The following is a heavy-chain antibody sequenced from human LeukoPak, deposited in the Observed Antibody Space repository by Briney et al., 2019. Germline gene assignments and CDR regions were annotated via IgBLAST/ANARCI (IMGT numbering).Heavy chain of an antibody. CDR3: ARDDGTLPYYYMDV. Sequence: GGSLRLSCAASGFTFSSYWMNWVRQAPGKGLEWVANIKQDGSEKYYVDSVKGRFTISRDNAKNSLYLQMNSLRAEDTAVYYCARDDGTLPYYYMDVWGKGTTVTVSS. J-gene: IGHJ6*03. V-gene: IGHV3-7*01. CDR1: GFTFSSYW. CDR2: IKQDGSEK.